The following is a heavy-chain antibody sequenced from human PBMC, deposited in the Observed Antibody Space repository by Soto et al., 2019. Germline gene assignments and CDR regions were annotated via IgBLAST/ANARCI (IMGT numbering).Heavy chain of an antibody. V-gene: IGHV1-8*01. D-gene: IGHD1-1*01. CDR3: ARGAAYNWNDEPYYYGMDV. J-gene: IGHJ6*02. Sequence: ASVKVSCTASGYTFTSYDMNWVRQATGQGLEWMGWMNPNSGNTGYAQKFQGRVTMTRNTSISTAYMELSSLRSEDTAVYYCARGAAYNWNDEPYYYGMDVWGQGTTVTVS. CDR2: MNPNSGNT. CDR1: GYTFTSYD.